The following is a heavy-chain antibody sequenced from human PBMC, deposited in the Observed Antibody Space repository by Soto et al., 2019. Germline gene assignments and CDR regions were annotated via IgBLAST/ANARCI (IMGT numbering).Heavy chain of an antibody. Sequence: GGSLRLSCAASGFTFSSHSMHWVRQAPGKGLVWVSRINSDGSSTRYAGSVKGRFTISRDNAKNTLYLQMNSPRAEDTAVYYCTAGVSTNLPDYWGQGTLVTVSS. D-gene: IGHD2-21*02. J-gene: IGHJ4*02. CDR3: TAGVSTNLPDY. V-gene: IGHV3-74*01. CDR1: GFTFSSHS. CDR2: INSDGSST.